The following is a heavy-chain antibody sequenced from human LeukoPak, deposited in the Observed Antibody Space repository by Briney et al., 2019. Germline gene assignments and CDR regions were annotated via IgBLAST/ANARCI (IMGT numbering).Heavy chain of an antibody. CDR3: ASDCSSTSCYLDY. J-gene: IGHJ4*02. Sequence: ASVKVSCKASGYTFTSYGISWVRQAPGQALEWMGWMSADNGNTNYAQKLQGRVTMTTDTSTSTAYMELRSLRSDDTAVYYCASDCSSTSCYLDYWGQGTLVTVSS. V-gene: IGHV1-18*01. CDR1: GYTFTSYG. CDR2: MSADNGNT. D-gene: IGHD2-2*01.